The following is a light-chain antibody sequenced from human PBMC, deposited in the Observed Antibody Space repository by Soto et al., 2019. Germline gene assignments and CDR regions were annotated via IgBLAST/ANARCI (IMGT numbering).Light chain of an antibody. CDR2: EVS. CDR3: SSYTSSSTQV. V-gene: IGLV2-14*01. CDR1: SSDVGGYNY. J-gene: IGLJ1*01. Sequence: QSVLTQPASVSGSPGQSITISCTGTSSDVGGYNYVSWYQQHPGKAPKLMIYEVSNRPSGVSNRFSGSKSGNTASLTISGLQAEDEADYYRSSYTSSSTQVFGTGTKVTV.